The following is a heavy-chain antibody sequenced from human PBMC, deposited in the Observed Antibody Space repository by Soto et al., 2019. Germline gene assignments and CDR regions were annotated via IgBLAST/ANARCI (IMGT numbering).Heavy chain of an antibody. CDR1: GFTVSSNY. Sequence: GGSLRLSCAASGFTVSSNYMSWVRQAPGKGLEWVSVIYSGGSTYYADSVKGRFTISRDNSKNTLYLQMNSLRAEDTAVYYCARVDHRGYFSVLTDFWGQGILVTVSS. D-gene: IGHD3-10*02. J-gene: IGHJ4*02. V-gene: IGHV3-53*01. CDR2: IYSGGST. CDR3: ARVDHRGYFSVLTDF.